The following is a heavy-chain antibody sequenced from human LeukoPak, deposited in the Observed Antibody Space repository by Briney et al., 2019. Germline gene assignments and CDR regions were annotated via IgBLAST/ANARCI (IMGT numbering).Heavy chain of an antibody. D-gene: IGHD3-10*01. Sequence: GRSLRLSCAASGFTFRSCGMHWVRQAPGKGLEWVAVITYDGDTTYFEDSVKGRFTISRDTSKSTLYLQMNSLGAEDTAVYYCVKEQGSGSYRTADYWGQGTLVTVSS. V-gene: IGHV3-30*18. CDR2: ITYDGDTT. CDR1: GFTFRSCG. J-gene: IGHJ4*02. CDR3: VKEQGSGSYRTADY.